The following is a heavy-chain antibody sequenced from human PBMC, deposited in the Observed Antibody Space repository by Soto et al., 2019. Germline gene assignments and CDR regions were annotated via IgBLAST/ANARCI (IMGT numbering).Heavy chain of an antibody. V-gene: IGHV1-69*13. J-gene: IGHJ5*02. CDR2: IIPIFGTA. D-gene: IGHD3-22*01. CDR3: ARAGYYYDSSGSPFDP. Sequence: SVKVSCKASGGTFSSYAISWVRQAPGQGLEWMGGIIPIFGTANYAQKFQGRVTITADESTSTAYMELSSLRSEDTAVYYCARAGYYYDSSGSPFDPWGQGTLVTVSS. CDR1: GGTFSSYA.